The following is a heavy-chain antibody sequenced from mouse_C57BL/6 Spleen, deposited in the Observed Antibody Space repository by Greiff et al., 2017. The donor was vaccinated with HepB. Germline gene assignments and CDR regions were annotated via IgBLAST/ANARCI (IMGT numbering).Heavy chain of an antibody. J-gene: IGHJ3*01. Sequence: EVQLQQSGPELVKPGASVKISCKASGYTFTDYYMNWVKQSHGKSLEWIGDINPNNGGTSYNQKFKGKATLTVDKSSSTAYMELRSLTSEDSAVYYCARFDGYIFAYWGQGTLVTVSA. V-gene: IGHV1-26*01. CDR2: INPNNGGT. D-gene: IGHD2-3*01. CDR3: ARFDGYIFAY. CDR1: GYTFTDYY.